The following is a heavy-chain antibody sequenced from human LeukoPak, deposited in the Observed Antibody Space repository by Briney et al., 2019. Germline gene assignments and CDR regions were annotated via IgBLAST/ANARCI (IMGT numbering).Heavy chain of an antibody. CDR2: INWNGGST. CDR1: GFTFDDYA. CDR3: AREKRSDSSGYYPYYFDY. J-gene: IGHJ4*02. Sequence: PGGSLRLSCAASGFTFDDYALSWVRQVPGKGLEWVSGINWNGGSTVYADSVKGRFTISRDNDKNSLYLQMNSLRAEDTALYRCAREKRSDSSGYYPYYFDYGGQGTLVTVSS. V-gene: IGHV3-20*01. D-gene: IGHD3-22*01.